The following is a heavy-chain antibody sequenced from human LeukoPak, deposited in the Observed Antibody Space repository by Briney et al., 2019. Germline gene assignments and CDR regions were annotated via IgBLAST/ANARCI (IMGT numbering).Heavy chain of an antibody. V-gene: IGHV4-39*01. Sequence: SETLSLTCTVSGGSISSSSYYWGWIRQPPGKGLEWIGSIYYSGSTYYNPSLKSRVTISVDTSKNQFSLKLSSVTAADTAVYYCARQGDPLTGYSSSWYGVSGYWGQGTLVTVSS. CDR3: ARQGDPLTGYSSSWYGVSGY. CDR1: GGSISSSSYY. CDR2: IYYSGST. D-gene: IGHD6-13*01. J-gene: IGHJ4*02.